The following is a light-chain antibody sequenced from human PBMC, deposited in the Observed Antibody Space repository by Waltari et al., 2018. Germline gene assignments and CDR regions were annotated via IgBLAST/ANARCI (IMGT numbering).Light chain of an antibody. J-gene: IGKJ1*01. CDR1: QSIGSW. V-gene: IGKV1-5*03. Sequence: DIQMTQSPSTLSASVGDRVTITCRASQSIGSWLAWYQQKPGKAPKLLIYKASSLETGVPSRFSGSGSGTEFTLTISSLQPDDFATYYCQQYSSESTFGQGTKVEIK. CDR3: QQYSSEST. CDR2: KAS.